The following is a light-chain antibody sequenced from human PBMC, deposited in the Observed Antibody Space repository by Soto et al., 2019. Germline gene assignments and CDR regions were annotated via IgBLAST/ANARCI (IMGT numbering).Light chain of an antibody. CDR2: AAS. V-gene: IGKV1-39*01. Sequence: DIQMTQSPSSLSASVGDRVTITCRARQSISNYLNWYQQKPGKAPTLLIYAASSFQSGVPSRFRGSGSGTDFTLTIGSLQPEDSATYYCQQSYTTPRTFGQGTKVEIK. J-gene: IGKJ1*01. CDR3: QQSYTTPRT. CDR1: QSISNY.